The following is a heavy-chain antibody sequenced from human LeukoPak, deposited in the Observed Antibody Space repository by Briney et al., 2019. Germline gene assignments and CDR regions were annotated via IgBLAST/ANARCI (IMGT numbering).Heavy chain of an antibody. Sequence: SVKVSCKASGGTFSSYAISWVRQAPGQGLEWMGGIIPIFGTANYAQKFQGRVTVTTDESTSTAYMELSSLRSEDTAVYYCARGDVVVVAATDCYYYMDVWGKRTTVTVSS. CDR1: GGTFSSYA. D-gene: IGHD2-15*01. V-gene: IGHV1-69*05. CDR3: ARGDVVVVAATDCYYYMDV. CDR2: IIPIFGTA. J-gene: IGHJ6*03.